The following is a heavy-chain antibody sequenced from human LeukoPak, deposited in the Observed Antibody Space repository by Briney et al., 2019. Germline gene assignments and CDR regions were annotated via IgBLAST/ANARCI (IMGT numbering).Heavy chain of an antibody. V-gene: IGHV4-34*01. CDR2: INHSGST. CDR3: ARVRPVVVVPAATDNYYYYGMDV. Sequence: SETLSLTSAVYGGSFSGYYWSWIRQPPGKGLEWIGEINHSGSTNYNPSLKSRVTISVDTSKNQFSLKLSSVTAADTAVYYCARVRPVVVVPAATDNYYYYGMDVWGQGTTVTVSS. CDR1: GGSFSGYY. J-gene: IGHJ6*02. D-gene: IGHD2-2*01.